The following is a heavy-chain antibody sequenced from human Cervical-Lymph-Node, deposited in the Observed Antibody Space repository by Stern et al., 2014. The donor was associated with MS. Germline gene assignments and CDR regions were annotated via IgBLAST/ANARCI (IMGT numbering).Heavy chain of an antibody. CDR1: GFSFSRYA. Sequence: HLVQSGGGVVQPGRSLRLSCAASGFSFSRYAMHWVRQAPGKGLEWVALIWYDGSNPYYADSVTGRFTISRDNFKNTLYLQMNSLRAEDTAVYYCASAYSSSHYYFDYWGQGTLVTVSS. D-gene: IGHD6-13*01. J-gene: IGHJ4*02. CDR3: ASAYSSSHYYFDY. CDR2: IWYDGSNP. V-gene: IGHV3-33*01.